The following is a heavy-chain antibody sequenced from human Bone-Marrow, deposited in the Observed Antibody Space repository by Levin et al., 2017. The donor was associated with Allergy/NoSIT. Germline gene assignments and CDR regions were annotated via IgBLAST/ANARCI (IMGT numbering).Heavy chain of an antibody. CDR2: INHSGSA. V-gene: IGHV4-4*02. CDR3: ARDKGDYYSNGYDFDY. CDR1: GGSISSSNW. J-gene: IGHJ4*02. D-gene: IGHD3-22*01. Sequence: SQTLSLTCAVSGGSISSSNWWNWVRQPPGKGLEWIGEINHSGSANYNSSLKSRVTISVDKSKNQFSLKLNSVTAADTAVYYCARDKGDYYSNGYDFDYWGQGTLVTVSS.